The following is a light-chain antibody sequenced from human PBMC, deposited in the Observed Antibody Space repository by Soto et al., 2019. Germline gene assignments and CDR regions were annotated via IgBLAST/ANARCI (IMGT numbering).Light chain of an antibody. CDR2: RAS. Sequence: DIQMTQSPATLSASVGDSVTITCRASETSSTWLAWYQREAGKAPKLLIYRASNLQYGVPSRFSGSGSGTDFTLTISGLQPDDFATYDCQQYKAPPWTFGQGTKVEIK. J-gene: IGKJ1*01. CDR3: QQYKAPPWT. V-gene: IGKV1-5*03. CDR1: ETSSTW.